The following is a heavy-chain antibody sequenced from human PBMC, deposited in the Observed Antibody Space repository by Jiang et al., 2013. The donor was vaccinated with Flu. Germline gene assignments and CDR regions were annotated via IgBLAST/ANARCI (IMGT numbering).Heavy chain of an antibody. CDR1: GFTFSSYG. D-gene: IGHD2-21*02. CDR3: AKDRDSPFYY. CDR2: ISYDGSNK. V-gene: IGHV3-30*18. Sequence: QVQLLESGGGVVQPGRSLRLSCAASGFTFSSYGMHWVRQAPGKGLEWVAVISYDGSNKYYADSVKGRFTISRDNSKNTLYLQMNSLRAEDTAVYYCAKDRDSPFYYWGQGTLVTVS. J-gene: IGHJ4*02.